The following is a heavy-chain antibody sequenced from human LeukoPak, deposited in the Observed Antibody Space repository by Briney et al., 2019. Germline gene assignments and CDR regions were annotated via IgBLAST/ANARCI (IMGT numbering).Heavy chain of an antibody. J-gene: IGHJ4*02. V-gene: IGHV1-69*13. CDR2: ITPIFGTP. D-gene: IGHD4-23*01. CDR1: GGTFSSYA. Sequence: SVKVSCKASGGTFSSYAISWVRQAPGHGLELVGAITPIFGTPNYVEKFQGRVTISADESTSTAYMELSSLTSEDTAVYYCTRSTKVVSRTFDYWGQGTLVTVSS. CDR3: TRSTKVVSRTFDY.